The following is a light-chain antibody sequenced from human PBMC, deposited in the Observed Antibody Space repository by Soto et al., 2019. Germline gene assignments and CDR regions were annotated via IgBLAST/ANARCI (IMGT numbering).Light chain of an antibody. CDR1: QAISTY. J-gene: IGKJ1*01. CDR3: QQYYTYQPT. V-gene: IGKV1-8*01. Sequence: AIRMTQSPSSFSASTGDRVTITYRASQAISTYLAWFQQKPGKAPKLLIYTASTLQSGVPSRFSGSGSGTDFTLTISGLQSEDLATYYCQQYYTYQPTFGQGTKVEIK. CDR2: TAS.